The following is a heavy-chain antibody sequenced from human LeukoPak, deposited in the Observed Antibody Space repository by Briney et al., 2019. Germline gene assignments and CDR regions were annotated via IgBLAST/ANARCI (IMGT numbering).Heavy chain of an antibody. CDR3: ASITLGAGS. CDR2: IYQSGST. V-gene: IGHV4-4*02. J-gene: IGHJ3*01. D-gene: IGHD3-10*01. CDR1: GGSISSGKW. Sequence: SGTLSLTCTVSGGSISSGKWWSWVRQPPGKGLEWIGEIYQSGSTNYNPTLKSRVTISVDKSKNQFSLKLSSVTAADTAVYYCASITLGAGSWGQGTMVTVSS.